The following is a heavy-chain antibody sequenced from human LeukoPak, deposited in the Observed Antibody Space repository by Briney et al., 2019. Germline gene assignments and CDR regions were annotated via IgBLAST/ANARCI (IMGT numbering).Heavy chain of an antibody. CDR3: ARDPSNTIGYNAWFDY. CDR2: ISCYNGNT. Sequence: ASVKVSCKASAYTFTRYGISWVRQAPGQGLEWMGWISCYNGNTHYAQNYQGRLTMTTDTSTSTAYMELRSLRSDDTAVYYCARDPSNTIGYNAWFDYWGQGTLVTVSS. J-gene: IGHJ4*02. D-gene: IGHD3-22*01. V-gene: IGHV1-18*01. CDR1: AYTFTRYG.